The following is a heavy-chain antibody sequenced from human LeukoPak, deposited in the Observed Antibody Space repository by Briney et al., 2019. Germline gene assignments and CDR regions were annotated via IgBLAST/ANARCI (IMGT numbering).Heavy chain of an antibody. V-gene: IGHV4-34*01. CDR3: ARGFKYYYDR. D-gene: IGHD3-22*01. CDR2: INHSGST. Sequence: SETLSLTCAAYGGSFSGYYWSWIRQPPGKGLEWIGEINHSGSTNYNPSLKSRVTISVDTSKNQFSLKLSSVTAADTAVYYCARGFKYYYDRWGQGTLVTVSS. CDR1: GGSFSGYY. J-gene: IGHJ4*02.